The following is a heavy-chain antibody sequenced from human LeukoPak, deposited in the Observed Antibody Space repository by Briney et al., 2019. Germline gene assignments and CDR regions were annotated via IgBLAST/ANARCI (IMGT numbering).Heavy chain of an antibody. V-gene: IGHV3-23*01. CDR2: ISGSGGST. J-gene: IGHJ3*02. D-gene: IGHD3-9*01. CDR1: GFTFSSYA. CDR3: AKEMIPHGYDILTGYWGPDAFDI. Sequence: GGSLRLSCAASGFTFSSYAMSWVRQAPGKGLEWVSAISGSGGSTYYADSVKGRFTISRDNSKNTLYQQMNSLRAEDTAVYYCAKEMIPHGYDILTGYWGPDAFDIWGQGTMVTVSS.